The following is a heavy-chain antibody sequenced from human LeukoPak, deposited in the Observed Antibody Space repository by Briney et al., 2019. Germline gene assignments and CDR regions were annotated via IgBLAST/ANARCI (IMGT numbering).Heavy chain of an antibody. CDR1: GGSFSGYY. Sequence: PSETLSLTCAVYGGSFSGYYWSWIRQPPGKGLEWIGEINHSGSTNYNPSLKSRVTISVDTFKNQFSLKLSSVTAADTAVYYCARTIAAARKFDPWGQGTLVTVSS. CDR3: ARTIAAARKFDP. CDR2: INHSGST. V-gene: IGHV4-34*01. J-gene: IGHJ5*02. D-gene: IGHD6-13*01.